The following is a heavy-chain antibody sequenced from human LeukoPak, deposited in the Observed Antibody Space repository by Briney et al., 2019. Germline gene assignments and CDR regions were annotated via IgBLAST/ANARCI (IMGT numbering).Heavy chain of an antibody. Sequence: GGSLRLSCAASGFTFSDYYMSWIRQAPGKGLEGVSYISSSGSTIYYADSVKGRFTITRDNAKNSLYLQMNSLRAEDTAVYYCARDGGWFGELSLLLDYWGQGTLVTVSS. J-gene: IGHJ4*02. V-gene: IGHV3-11*01. D-gene: IGHD3-10*01. CDR2: ISSSGSTI. CDR3: ARDGGWFGELSLLLDY. CDR1: GFTFSDYY.